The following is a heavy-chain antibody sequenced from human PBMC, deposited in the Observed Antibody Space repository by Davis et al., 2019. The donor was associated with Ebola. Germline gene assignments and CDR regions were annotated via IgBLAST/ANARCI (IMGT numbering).Heavy chain of an antibody. CDR2: IGTRGDPT. Sequence: GESLKISCAASGFTFSNYTMNWVRQAPGKGLEWVSYIGTRGDPTVYADSVKGRFTVSRDDANNSLSLLMSSLRDEDTAVYYCVRDYLFALDIWGQGTMVTVSS. J-gene: IGHJ3*02. CDR1: GFTFSNYT. V-gene: IGHV3-48*02. CDR3: VRDYLFALDI.